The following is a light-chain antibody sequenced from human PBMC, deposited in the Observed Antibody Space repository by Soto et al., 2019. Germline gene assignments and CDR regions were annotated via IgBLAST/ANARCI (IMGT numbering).Light chain of an antibody. V-gene: IGKV3-20*01. J-gene: IGKJ4*01. CDR2: GAS. Sequence: EIVLTQSPDTLSLSPGERATLSCRTSEPVRNTYVAWYQQQPGQAPRLLIYGASCRAIGIPDRFSGSGSGTDFTLTISRLEPEDFALYFCQQYADSPLTFGGGTKVDIK. CDR1: EPVRNTY. CDR3: QQYADSPLT.